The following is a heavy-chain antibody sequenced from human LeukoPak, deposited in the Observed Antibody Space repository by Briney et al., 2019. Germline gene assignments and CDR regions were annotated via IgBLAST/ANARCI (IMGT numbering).Heavy chain of an antibody. V-gene: IGHV3-20*04. CDR1: GFTFDDYG. CDR2: INWNGGST. D-gene: IGHD3-22*01. CDR3: AKDRLIVDRNRGLVDY. Sequence: TGGSLRLSCAASGFTFDDYGMSWVRQAPGRGLEWVSGINWNGGSTGYADSVKGRFTISRDNAKNSLYLQMNSLSAEDTAVYYCAKDRLIVDRNRGLVDYWGQGTLVTVSS. J-gene: IGHJ4*02.